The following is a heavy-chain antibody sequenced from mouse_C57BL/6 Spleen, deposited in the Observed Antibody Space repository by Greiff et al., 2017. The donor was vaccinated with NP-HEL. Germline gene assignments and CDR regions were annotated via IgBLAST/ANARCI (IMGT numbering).Heavy chain of an antibody. CDR3: ARRQLRLPLDY. Sequence: QVQLKQPGAELVKPGASGKMSCKASGYTFPSYWITWVKQRPGQGLGWMGDIYPGSGSTNYNEKFKSKATLTVDTSSSTAYMQLSSLTSEDSAVYYCARRQLRLPLDYWGQGTTLTVSS. V-gene: IGHV1-55*01. D-gene: IGHD3-2*02. J-gene: IGHJ2*01. CDR2: IYPGSGST. CDR1: GYTFPSYW.